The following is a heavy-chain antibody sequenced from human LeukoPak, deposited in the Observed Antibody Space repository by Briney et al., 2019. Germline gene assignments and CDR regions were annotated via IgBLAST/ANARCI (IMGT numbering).Heavy chain of an antibody. CDR2: MNPNSGNT. Sequence: GASVKVSCKASGYTFTSYDINWVRQATGQGLEWMGWMNPNSGNTGYAQKFQGRVTMTRNTSISTAYMELSSLRSEDTAVYYCARGRYYDFWSGYYRYYFDYWGQGTLVTVSS. V-gene: IGHV1-8*01. CDR3: ARGRYYDFWSGYYRYYFDY. CDR1: GYTFTSYD. J-gene: IGHJ4*02. D-gene: IGHD3-3*01.